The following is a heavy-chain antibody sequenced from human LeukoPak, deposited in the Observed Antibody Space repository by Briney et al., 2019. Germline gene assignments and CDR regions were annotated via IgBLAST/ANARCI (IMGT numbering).Heavy chain of an antibody. Sequence: ASVRVSCKASGYTFTSYGISWVRQAPGQGLEWMGWISVYNGNTNYAQNLQGRVTMTTDTSTSTAYMELRSLRSDDTAVYYCARVWNYNDSSGYYLGSSFDYWGQGTLVTVSS. D-gene: IGHD3-22*01. CDR2: ISVYNGNT. CDR1: GYTFTSYG. J-gene: IGHJ4*02. V-gene: IGHV1-18*01. CDR3: ARVWNYNDSSGYYLGSSFDY.